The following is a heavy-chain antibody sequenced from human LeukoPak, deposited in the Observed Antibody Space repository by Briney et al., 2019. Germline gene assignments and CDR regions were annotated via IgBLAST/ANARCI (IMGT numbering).Heavy chain of an antibody. D-gene: IGHD2-15*01. CDR1: GYSFTSYW. CDR3: ARRGYCSGGDCFSAAFDI. CDR2: IYPTDSDT. J-gene: IGHJ3*02. V-gene: IGHV5-51*01. Sequence: PGESLKISCKGSGYSFTSYWIAWVRQTPGKGLEWMGIIYPTDSDTRYSPSFHGQVTMSADKSISTIYLQWSSLKASDTAMYYCARRGYCSGGDCFSAAFDIWGQGTMVTVSS.